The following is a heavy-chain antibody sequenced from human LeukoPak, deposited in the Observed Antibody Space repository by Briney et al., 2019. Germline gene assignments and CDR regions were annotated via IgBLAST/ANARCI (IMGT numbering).Heavy chain of an antibody. V-gene: IGHV1-69*05. J-gene: IGHJ6*03. Sequence: SVKVSCKASGGTFSSYAISWVRQAPGQGLEWMGRIIPIFGTANYAQKFQGRVTITTDESTSAAYMELSSLRSEDTAVYYCAGNDYGELYMDVWGKGTTVTVSS. CDR1: GGTFSSYA. CDR3: AGNDYGELYMDV. D-gene: IGHD4-17*01. CDR2: IIPIFGTA.